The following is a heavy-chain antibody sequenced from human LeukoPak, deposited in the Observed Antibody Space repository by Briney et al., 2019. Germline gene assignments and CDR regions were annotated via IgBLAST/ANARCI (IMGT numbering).Heavy chain of an antibody. CDR2: ISWNSGSI. V-gene: IGHV3-9*01. J-gene: IGHJ6*02. CDR3: AKGINGGDAPYYYGMDV. D-gene: IGHD2-21*02. CDR1: GFTFDDYA. Sequence: GGSLRLSCAASGFTFDDYAMHWVRQAPGKGLEWVSGISWNSGSIGYADSVKGRFTISRDNAKNSLYLQMNSLRAEDTALYYCAKGINGGDAPYYYGMDVWGQGTTVTVSS.